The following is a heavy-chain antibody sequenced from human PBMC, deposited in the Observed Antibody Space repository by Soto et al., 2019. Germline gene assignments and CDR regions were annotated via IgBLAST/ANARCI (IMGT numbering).Heavy chain of an antibody. CDR3: ARGKSARRGGRMDM. CDR2: INTDGTIT. J-gene: IGHJ6*01. Sequence: VGSLRLSCAASVFTFSNYWMHWVRHSPGKWLVWVSRINTDGTITHYAASVKGRFTISRDNAKNTLYLQMNSLRAEDTAVFYCARGKSARRGGRMDMWGQGPRMIVS. D-gene: IGHD3-16*01. V-gene: IGHV3-74*01. CDR1: VFTFSNYW.